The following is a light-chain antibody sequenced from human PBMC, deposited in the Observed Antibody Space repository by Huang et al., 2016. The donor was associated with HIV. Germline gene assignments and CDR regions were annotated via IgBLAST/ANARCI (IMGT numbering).Light chain of an antibody. J-gene: IGKJ4*01. CDR1: QDINNF. V-gene: IGKV1-33*01. CDR3: QQYDDVPIS. CDR2: DAS. Sequence: DIQMTQSPSSLSASVGDRVTITCQASQDINNFLNWYQQKPGKAPKLLSLDASNLQTGVPSRFSGSGSGTHFTFTITSLQRDDIGTYYCQQYDDVPISFGGGTKV.